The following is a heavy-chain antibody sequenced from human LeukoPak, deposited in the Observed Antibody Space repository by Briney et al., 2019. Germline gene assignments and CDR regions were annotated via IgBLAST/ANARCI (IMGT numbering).Heavy chain of an antibody. Sequence: GGSLRLSCTASGFFFSSYSVNWVRQAPGKGLEWVSSISSGSLHMYYADSVKGRLTISRDNAKSSLYLEMNSPRAEDTAVYYCYASGTYYNDYWGQGTLVTVSS. D-gene: IGHD3-10*01. CDR3: YASGTYYNDY. CDR2: ISSGSLHM. J-gene: IGHJ4*02. CDR1: GFFFSSYS. V-gene: IGHV3-21*01.